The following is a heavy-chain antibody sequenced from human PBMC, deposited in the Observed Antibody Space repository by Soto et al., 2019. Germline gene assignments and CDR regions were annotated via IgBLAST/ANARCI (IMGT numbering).Heavy chain of an antibody. V-gene: IGHV4-34*01. CDR3: ASLNGGRFLDKGDY. D-gene: IGHD3-3*01. CDR1: NGSFMGYY. CDR2: INHFGSP. J-gene: IGHJ4*02. Sequence: QVQLHQWGAGLLKPSETMSLTCGVYNGSFMGYYWTWVRQPPGKGLEWIGEINHFGSPNYNPSLKSRVAISIDTSKHQFSLSLRSLSAADTAVYYCASLNGGRFLDKGDYWGQGILVTVSS.